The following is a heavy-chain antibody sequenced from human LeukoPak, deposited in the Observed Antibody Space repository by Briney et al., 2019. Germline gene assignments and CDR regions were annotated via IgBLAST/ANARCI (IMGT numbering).Heavy chain of an antibody. CDR3: ARARNNYDSSGYSALDY. CDR1: GLMLSSHG. Sequence: GGSLRLSCAASSGLMLSSHGMHLVRQAPGKGLEWVAVIWYDGSNEYYADSVKGRFTIPRDNSKNTLYLQMNSLRAEDTAVYYCARARNNYDSSGYSALDYWGQGTLVTVSS. V-gene: IGHV3-33*01. CDR2: IWYDGSNE. J-gene: IGHJ4*02. D-gene: IGHD3-22*01.